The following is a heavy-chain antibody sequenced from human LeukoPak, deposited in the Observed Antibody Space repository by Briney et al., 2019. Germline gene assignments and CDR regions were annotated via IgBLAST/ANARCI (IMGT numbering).Heavy chain of an antibody. D-gene: IGHD2-21*02. V-gene: IGHV3-30*03. CDR3: ARVKPYCGGDCYSLYYYYGMDV. CDR2: ISYDGSNK. Sequence: GGSLRLSCAASGLIFTNAWMTWVRQAPGKGLEWVAVISYDGSNKYYADSVKGRFTISRDNSKNTLYLQMNSLRAEDTAVYYCARVKPYCGGDCYSLYYYYGMDVWGQGTRSPSP. CDR1: GLIFTNAW. J-gene: IGHJ6*02.